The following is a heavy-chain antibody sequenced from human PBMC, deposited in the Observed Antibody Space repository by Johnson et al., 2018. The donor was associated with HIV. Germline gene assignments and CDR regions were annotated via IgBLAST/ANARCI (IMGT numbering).Heavy chain of an antibody. D-gene: IGHD2-15*01. CDR1: GFTFSSYA. CDR3: TKAPRFCSGGRCYDAFDI. V-gene: IGHV3-30*14. Sequence: QVQLVESGGGVVQPGRSLRLSCAASGFTFSSYAMHWVRQAPGKGLEWVAVIWYDGSNKYYADSVKGRFTISRDNSKTTLYLQMNSLRAEDTALYFCTKAPRFCSGGRCYDAFDIWGQGTMVTVSS. J-gene: IGHJ3*02. CDR2: IWYDGSNK.